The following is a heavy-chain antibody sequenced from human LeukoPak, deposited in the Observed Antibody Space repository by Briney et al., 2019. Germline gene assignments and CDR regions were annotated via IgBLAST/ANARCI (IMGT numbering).Heavy chain of an antibody. D-gene: IGHD4-11*01. CDR2: ISWNSDAL. J-gene: IGHJ3*02. CDR3: ARRTSNWAFDI. CDR1: GFNFNSYA. V-gene: IGHV3-9*01. Sequence: GGSLRLSCAASGFNFNSYAMHWVRQTPGKGLQWVSGISWNSDALVYADSVKGRFTISRDDAKNSLFLQMNSLRTEDTAFYYCARRTSNWAFDIWGQGTMVTVSS.